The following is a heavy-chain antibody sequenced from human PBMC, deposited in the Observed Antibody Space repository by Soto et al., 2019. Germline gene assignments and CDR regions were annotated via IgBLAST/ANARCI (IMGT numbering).Heavy chain of an antibody. CDR2: INPNSGGT. Sequence: ASVKVSCKASGYTFINYYIHWVRQAPGQGLEWMGWINPNSGGTNYAQKFQGWVTMTRDTSISTAYMELSRLRSDDTAVYYCARGASGIVVVVAASFDWFDPWGQGTLVTVSS. D-gene: IGHD2-15*01. CDR1: GYTFINYY. CDR3: ARGASGIVVVVAASFDWFDP. V-gene: IGHV1-2*04. J-gene: IGHJ5*02.